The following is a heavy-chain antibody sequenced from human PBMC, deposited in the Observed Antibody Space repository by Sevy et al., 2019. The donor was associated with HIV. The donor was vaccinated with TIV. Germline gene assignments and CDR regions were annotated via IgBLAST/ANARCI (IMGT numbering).Heavy chain of an antibody. CDR3: AKDENTMVGGVINDAFDI. CDR1: GFTFSSYA. CDR2: ISGRGGST. J-gene: IGHJ3*02. D-gene: IGHD3-10*01. V-gene: IGHV3-23*01. Sequence: GGSLRLSCAASGFTFSSYAMSWVRQAPGKGLEWVSAISGRGGSTYYGDSVKGRFTISRDNSKNTLYLQMNSLRAEDTAVYYCAKDENTMVGGVINDAFDIWGQGTMVTVSS.